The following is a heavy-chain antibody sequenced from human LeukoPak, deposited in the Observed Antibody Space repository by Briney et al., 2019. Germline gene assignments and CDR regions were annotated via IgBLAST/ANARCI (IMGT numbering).Heavy chain of an antibody. CDR1: EYSFTSYW. J-gene: IGHJ5*02. CDR2: IYPGDSDT. V-gene: IGHV5-51*01. D-gene: IGHD3-10*01. Sequence: GESLKTSCKGSEYSFTSYWIGWVRQMPGKGLEWMGIIYPGDSDTRYSPSFQGQVTISADKSISTAYLQWSSLKASDTAMYYCARRDYYGSGSYFNWFDPWGQGTLVTVSS. CDR3: ARRDYYGSGSYFNWFDP.